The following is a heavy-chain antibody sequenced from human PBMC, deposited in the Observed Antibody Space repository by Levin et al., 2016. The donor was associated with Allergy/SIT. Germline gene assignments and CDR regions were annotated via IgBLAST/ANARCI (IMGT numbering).Heavy chain of an antibody. J-gene: IGHJ6*03. V-gene: IGHV4-61*02. CDR1: GGSISSGSYY. Sequence: LRLSCTVSGGSISSGSYYWSWIRQPAGKGLEWIGRIYTSGSTNYNPSLKSRVTISVDTSKNQFSLKLSSVTAADTAVYYCARDGPYCSGGSCYSDYYYYYMDVWGKGTTVTVSS. CDR3: ARDGPYCSGGSCYSDYYYYYMDV. CDR2: IYTSGST. D-gene: IGHD2-15*01.